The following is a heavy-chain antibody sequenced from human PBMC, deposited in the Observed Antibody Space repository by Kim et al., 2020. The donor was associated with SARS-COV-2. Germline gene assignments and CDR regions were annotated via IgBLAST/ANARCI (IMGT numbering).Heavy chain of an antibody. Sequence: GGSLRLSCAASGFTFSSYGMHWVRQAPGKGLEWVAVIWYDGSNKYYADSVKGRFTISRDNSKNTLYLQMNSLRAEDTAVYYCARDGGVVNAAALDYWGQGTLVTVSS. CDR2: IWYDGSNK. J-gene: IGHJ4*02. CDR3: ARDGGVVNAAALDY. D-gene: IGHD3-3*01. CDR1: GFTFSSYG. V-gene: IGHV3-33*01.